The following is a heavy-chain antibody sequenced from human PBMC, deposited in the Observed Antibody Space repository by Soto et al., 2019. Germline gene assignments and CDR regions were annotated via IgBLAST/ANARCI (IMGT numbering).Heavy chain of an antibody. J-gene: IGHJ4*02. Sequence: ASVKVSCKASGYTFSSYAMHWVRQAPRQRLEWMGWINAGYGNTKSSQKFQDRVTISRDTSASTAYMELTSLRSEDTAVYYCARDTGDGTFDFWGQGTLVTVSS. D-gene: IGHD7-27*01. CDR3: ARDTGDGTFDF. CDR1: GYTFSSYA. CDR2: INAGYGNT. V-gene: IGHV1-3*01.